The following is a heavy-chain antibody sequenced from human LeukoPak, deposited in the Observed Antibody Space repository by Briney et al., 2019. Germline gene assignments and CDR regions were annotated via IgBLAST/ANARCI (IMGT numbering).Heavy chain of an antibody. D-gene: IGHD1-26*01. CDR2: IYYSGST. CDR3: ARLRSPGDFDY. CDR1: GGSISSYY. Sequence: SETLSLTCTVSGGSISSYYWSWVRQPPGKGLEWIGYIYYSGSTNDNPSLKSRVTISVDTSKNQFSLNLSSVTAADTAVYYCARLRSPGDFDYWGQGTLVTVSS. J-gene: IGHJ4*02. V-gene: IGHV4-59*12.